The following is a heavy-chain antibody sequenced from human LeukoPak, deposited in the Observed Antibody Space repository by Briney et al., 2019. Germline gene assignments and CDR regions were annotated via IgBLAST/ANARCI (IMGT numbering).Heavy chain of an antibody. CDR1: GYTFTSYY. J-gene: IGHJ6*02. V-gene: IGHV1-46*01. Sequence: ASVKVSCKASGYTFTSYYMHWVRQAPGQGLEWMGIINPSGGSTSHAQKFQGRVTMTRDTSTSTVYMELSSLRSEDTAVYYCARDHYDFWSGYYRSYGMDVWAQGTTVTVPS. CDR3: ARDHYDFWSGYYRSYGMDV. CDR2: INPSGGST. D-gene: IGHD3-3*01.